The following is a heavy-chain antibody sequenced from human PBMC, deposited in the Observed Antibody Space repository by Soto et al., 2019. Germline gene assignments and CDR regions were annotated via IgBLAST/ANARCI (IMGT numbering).Heavy chain of an antibody. CDR2: INHSGST. D-gene: IGHD5-18*01. CDR1: GGSFSGYY. CDR3: AGGYSYAAYYFDY. J-gene: IGHJ4*02. V-gene: IGHV4-34*01. Sequence: PSETLSLTCAVYGGSFSGYYWGWIRQPPGKGLEWIGEINHSGSTNYNPSLKSRVTISVDTSKNQFSLKLSSVTAADTAVYYCAGGYSYAAYYFDYWGQGTLVTVSS.